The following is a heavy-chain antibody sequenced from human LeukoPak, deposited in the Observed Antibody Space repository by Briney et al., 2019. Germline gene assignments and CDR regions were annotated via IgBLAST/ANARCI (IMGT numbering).Heavy chain of an antibody. CDR3: ARKRTGDQGYYFDY. CDR1: GFTFSSYW. CDR2: INSDGSST. D-gene: IGHD1-1*01. V-gene: IGHV3-74*01. J-gene: IGHJ4*02. Sequence: PGGSLRLSCAASGFTFSSYWMHWVRQAPGKGLVWVSRINSDGSSTSYADSVKGRFTISRDNAKNTLYLQMNSLRAEDTAVYYCARKRTGDQGYYFDYWGQGTLVTVSS.